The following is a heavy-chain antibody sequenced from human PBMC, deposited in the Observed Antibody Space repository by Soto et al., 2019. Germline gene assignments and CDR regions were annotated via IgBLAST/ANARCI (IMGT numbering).Heavy chain of an antibody. CDR2: IIPIFGTA. CDR3: ASPNRRDGYNYYFDY. Sequence: SVKVSCKASGGTFSSYATSWVRQAPGQGLEWMGGIIPIFGTANYAQKFQGRVTITADESTSTAYMELSSLRSEDTAVYYCASPNRRDGYNYYFDYWGKETLVTVPS. D-gene: IGHD1-1*01. CDR1: GGTFSSYA. J-gene: IGHJ4*02. V-gene: IGHV1-69*13.